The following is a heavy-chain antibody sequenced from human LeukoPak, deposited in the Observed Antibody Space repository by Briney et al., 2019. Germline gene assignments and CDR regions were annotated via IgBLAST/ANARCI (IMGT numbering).Heavy chain of an antibody. CDR3: ARHGRYYDSSGYYYLDY. D-gene: IGHD3-22*01. V-gene: IGHV5-51*01. Sequence: GESLKIYCKGSGYSFTSYWIGWVRQMPGKGLEWMGIIYPGDSDTRYSPSFQGQVTISADKSISTAYLQWSSLKASDTAMYYCARHGRYYDSSGYYYLDYWGQGTLVTVSS. J-gene: IGHJ4*02. CDR2: IYPGDSDT. CDR1: GYSFTSYW.